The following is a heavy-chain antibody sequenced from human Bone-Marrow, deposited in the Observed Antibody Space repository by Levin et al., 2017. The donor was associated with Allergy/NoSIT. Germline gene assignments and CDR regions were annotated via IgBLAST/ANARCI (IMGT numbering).Heavy chain of an antibody. D-gene: IGHD6-19*01. CDR3: ARVNGWAFEI. CDR2: IIPGATA. J-gene: IGHJ3*02. V-gene: IGHV1-69*13. Sequence: GASVKVSCKASGGTFTTRAISWVRQAPGQGLEWIGGIIPGATAYYGQKMQGRITITADEDTNTGYMEVTGLVSEDTATYYCARVNGWAFEIWGQGTRVTVSS. CDR1: GGTFTTRA.